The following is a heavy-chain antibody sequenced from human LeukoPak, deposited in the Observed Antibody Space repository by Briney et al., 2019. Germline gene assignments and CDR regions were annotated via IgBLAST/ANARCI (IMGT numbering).Heavy chain of an antibody. V-gene: IGHV3-43D*03. CDR2: ITWDGGRT. D-gene: IGHD3-10*01. J-gene: IGHJ5*02. CDR3: AKGPQRYGSGILGDS. CDR1: GFTFDDYA. Sequence: GGSLRLSCAASGFTFDDYAMYWVRQAPGKGLERVALITWDGGRTYYGDSVKGRFTVSRDNSKNSLFLQMNSLRTEDTALYYCAKGPQRYGSGILGDSWGQGTLVTVSS.